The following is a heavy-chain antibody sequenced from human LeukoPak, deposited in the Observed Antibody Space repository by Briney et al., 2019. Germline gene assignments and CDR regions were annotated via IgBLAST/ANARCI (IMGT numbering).Heavy chain of an antibody. CDR2: ISYDGSNK. V-gene: IGHV3-30-3*01. J-gene: IGHJ4*02. CDR3: ARDLTRGIDY. CDR1: GFTFSSYA. Sequence: GGSLRLSCAASGFTFSSYAMHWVRQAPGKGLEWVAVISYDGSNKYDADSVKGRFTISRDNSKNTLYLQMNSLRAEDTAVYYCARDLTRGIDYWGQGTLVTVSS.